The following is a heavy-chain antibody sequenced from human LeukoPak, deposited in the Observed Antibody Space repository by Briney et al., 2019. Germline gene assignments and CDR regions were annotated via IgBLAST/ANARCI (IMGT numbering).Heavy chain of an antibody. Sequence: KASETLSLTCTVSGGSISNYYWAWSRQPAGQGLEWIGRLYVGRNTDHNPSLKSRVTMSVDSSKNQFSLRLRSVTAADTAVYYCAREHKDYDGDGYYYDNWGQGTLVTVSS. D-gene: IGHD3-22*01. CDR3: AREHKDYDGDGYYYDN. V-gene: IGHV4-4*07. CDR2: LYVGRNT. CDR1: GGSISNYY. J-gene: IGHJ4*02.